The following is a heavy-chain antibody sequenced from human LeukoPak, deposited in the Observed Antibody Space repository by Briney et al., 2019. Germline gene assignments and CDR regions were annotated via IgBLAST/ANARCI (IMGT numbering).Heavy chain of an antibody. J-gene: IGHJ4*02. Sequence: PSETLSLTCAVYGGSFSGYYWSWIRQPPGKGLEWIGEINHSGSTNYNPSLQSRVTISVGTSKNQFSLKLSSVTAADTAVYYCTRRDFWSGYYNYWGQGTLVTVSS. V-gene: IGHV4-34*01. D-gene: IGHD3-3*01. CDR2: INHSGST. CDR1: GGSFSGYY. CDR3: TRRDFWSGYYNY.